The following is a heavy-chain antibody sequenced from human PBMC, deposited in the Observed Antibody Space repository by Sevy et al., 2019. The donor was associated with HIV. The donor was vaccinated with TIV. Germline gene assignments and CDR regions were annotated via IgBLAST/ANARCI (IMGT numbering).Heavy chain of an antibody. CDR2: ISSSSSYI. J-gene: IGHJ3*02. CDR1: GFTFSSYS. D-gene: IGHD2-15*01. CDR3: ARGLGYCSGGSCYDKGAFDI. Sequence: GGSLRLSCAASGFTFSSYSMNWVRQAPGKGLEWVSSISSSSSYIYYAGSVKGRFTISRDNAKKSLYLQMNSLRAEDTAVDYCARGLGYCSGGSCYDKGAFDIWGQGTMVTVSS. V-gene: IGHV3-21*01.